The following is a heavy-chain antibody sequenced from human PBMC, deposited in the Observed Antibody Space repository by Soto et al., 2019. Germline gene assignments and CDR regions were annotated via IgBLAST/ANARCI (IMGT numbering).Heavy chain of an antibody. CDR3: ARVGGLSAAMVISPLDY. Sequence: HPGGSLRLSCAASGFTFSNNAMNWVRQAPGKGLEWVSAISGSADRTYYADSVKGRFTISRDNAKNSLYLQMNSLRAEDTAVYYCARVGGLSAAMVISPLDYWGQGTLVTVSS. CDR2: ISGSADRT. V-gene: IGHV3-23*01. CDR1: GFTFSNNA. J-gene: IGHJ4*02. D-gene: IGHD5-18*01.